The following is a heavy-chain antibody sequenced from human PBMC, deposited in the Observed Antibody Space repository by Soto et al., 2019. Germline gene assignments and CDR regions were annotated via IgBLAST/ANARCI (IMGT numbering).Heavy chain of an antibody. D-gene: IGHD1-26*01. J-gene: IGHJ6*02. Sequence: ASVKVSCKASGYTFTSYAMHWVRQAPGQRLEWMGWINAGNGNTKYSQKFQGRVTMTRDTSTSTVYMELSSLRSEDTAVYYCARDRGRGGSYYIYFYGMDVWGQGTTVTVSS. V-gene: IGHV1-3*01. CDR2: INAGNGNT. CDR3: ARDRGRGGSYYIYFYGMDV. CDR1: GYTFTSYA.